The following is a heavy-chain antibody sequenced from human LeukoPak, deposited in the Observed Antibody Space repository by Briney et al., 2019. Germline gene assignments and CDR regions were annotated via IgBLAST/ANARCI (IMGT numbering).Heavy chain of an antibody. J-gene: IGHJ4*02. CDR2: IYYSGST. D-gene: IGHD3-10*01. V-gene: IGHV4-30-4*08. Sequence: TSETLSLTCTVSGGSISSGDYYWSWIRQPPGKGLEWIGYIYYSGSTYYNPSLKSRVTISVDTSKNQFSLKLSSVTAADTAVYYCARYGSGSYYNSYYFDYWGQGTLVTVSS. CDR3: ARYGSGSYYNSYYFDY. CDR1: GGSISSGDYY.